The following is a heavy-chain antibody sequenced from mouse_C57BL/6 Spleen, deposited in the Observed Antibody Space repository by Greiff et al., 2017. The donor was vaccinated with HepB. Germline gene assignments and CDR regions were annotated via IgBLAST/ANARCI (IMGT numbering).Heavy chain of an antibody. D-gene: IGHD1-1*01. CDR2: INPGSGGT. CDR1: GYAFTNYL. V-gene: IGHV1-54*01. CDR3: ARSRHYGISYGYYAMDY. Sequence: QVQLQQSGAELVRPGTSVKVSCKASGYAFTNYLIEWVKQRPGQGLEWIGVINPGSGGTNYNEKFKGKATLTADKSSSTAYMQLSSLTSEDSAVYFCARSRHYGISYGYYAMDYWGQGTSVTVSS. J-gene: IGHJ4*01.